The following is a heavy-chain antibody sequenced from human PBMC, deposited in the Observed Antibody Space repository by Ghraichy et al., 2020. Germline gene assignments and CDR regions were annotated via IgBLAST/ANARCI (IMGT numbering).Heavy chain of an antibody. CDR1: GGSISSYY. CDR2: IYYSGST. Sequence: SETLSLTCTVSGGSISSYYWSWIRQPPGKGLEWIGYIYYSGSTNYNPSLKSRVTISVDTSKNQFSLKLSSVTAADTAVYYCARDQIGMYPGDYAWGPKENWFDPWGQGTLVTVSS. J-gene: IGHJ5*02. V-gene: IGHV4-59*01. CDR3: ARDQIGMYPGDYAWGPKENWFDP. D-gene: IGHD4-17*01.